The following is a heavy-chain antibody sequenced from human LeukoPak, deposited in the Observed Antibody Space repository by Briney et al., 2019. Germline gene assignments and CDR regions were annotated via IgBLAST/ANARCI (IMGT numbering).Heavy chain of an antibody. D-gene: IGHD3-22*01. CDR2: IQSGGIT. V-gene: IGHV4-4*07. Sequence: SETLSLTCTVSGGSISTYFWSWIRQSPGKGLEWIGYIQSGGITDYHPSLKSRVTLTADTSKNQLSLRLTSVTAADTAVYYCTREDRPFCPFAYWGQGVLVTVSS. J-gene: IGHJ4*02. CDR1: GGSISTYF. CDR3: TREDRPFCPFAY.